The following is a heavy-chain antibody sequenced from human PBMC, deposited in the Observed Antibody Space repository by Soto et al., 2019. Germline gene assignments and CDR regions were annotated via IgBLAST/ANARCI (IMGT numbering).Heavy chain of an antibody. CDR3: ARDTGTYPYYFDY. D-gene: IGHD1-26*01. CDR2: IHHSGST. Sequence: SETLSLTCTVSGGSISSGENFWNWIRQSPGKGLEWIGYIHHSGSTYYNPSLKSRLTISVDTSKNQISLKLNSVTAADTAVYYCARDTGTYPYYFDYWGQGTLVTVSA. J-gene: IGHJ4*02. CDR1: GGSISSGENF. V-gene: IGHV4-30-4*01.